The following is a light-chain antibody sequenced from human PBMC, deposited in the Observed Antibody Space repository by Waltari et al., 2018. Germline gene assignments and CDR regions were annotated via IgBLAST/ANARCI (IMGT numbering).Light chain of an antibody. CDR2: WAY. CDR3: QNYYSPPWR. J-gene: IGKJ1*01. Sequence: DIVMTQSPDSLAVSLGERATINCKSSQSVLYSSNNKNYLAWYQQKQGQPHKLLIYWAYTRESGVPERLRGSVSGTDFTLTISSLQAKEVAVDFCQNYYSPPWRFGQGTKVEIK. V-gene: IGKV4-1*01. CDR1: QSVLYSSNNKNY.